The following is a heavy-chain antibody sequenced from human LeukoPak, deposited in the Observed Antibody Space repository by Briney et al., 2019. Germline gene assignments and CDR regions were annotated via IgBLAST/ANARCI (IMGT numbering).Heavy chain of an antibody. CDR1: SGFFSRNGYY. CDR3: ARHVGGGYWYFDY. V-gene: IGHV4-39*01. Sequence: PSETLSLTCTVSSGFFSRNGYYWGWIRLPPGKGLEWIGSILYSGTTYNNPSLKSRVTMSVHTSRNQFFLRRNSVTAADTAVYYCARHVGGGYWYFDYWGRGTQVTVSS. J-gene: IGHJ2*01. D-gene: IGHD2-15*01. CDR2: ILYSGTT.